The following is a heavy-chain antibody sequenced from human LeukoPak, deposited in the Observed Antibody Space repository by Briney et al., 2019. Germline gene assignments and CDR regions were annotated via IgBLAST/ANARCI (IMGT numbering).Heavy chain of an antibody. J-gene: IGHJ3*01. CDR1: GFASTTAW. CDR2: IREDGSDK. CDR3: VVYKYILSWSAFDF. Sequence: GGSLTLSCAISGFASTTAWMTWVRQAPGKGLEWVADIREDGSDKYYVDSVKGRFIISRDNAKKSVSLHMNNLRVEDTAVYYCVVYKYILSWSAFDFWGRGTMVTVSS. D-gene: IGHD6-13*01. V-gene: IGHV3-7*01.